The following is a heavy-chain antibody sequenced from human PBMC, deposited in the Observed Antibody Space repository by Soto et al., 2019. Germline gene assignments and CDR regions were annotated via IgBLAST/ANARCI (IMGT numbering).Heavy chain of an antibody. V-gene: IGHV4-34*01. J-gene: IGHJ4*02. CDR1: GGSFSGYY. D-gene: IGHD3-9*01. CDR2: INHSGST. Sequence: SETLSLTCTVYGGSFSGYYWSWIRQPAGKGLEWIGEINHSGSTNYNPSLKSRVTISVDTSKNQFSLKLCSVTAADTAVYYCARSFSGILTGYYIYFDYWGQGTLVTVSS. CDR3: ARSFSGILTGYYIYFDY.